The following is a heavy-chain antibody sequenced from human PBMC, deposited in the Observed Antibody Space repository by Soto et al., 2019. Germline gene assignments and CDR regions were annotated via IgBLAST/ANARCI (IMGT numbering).Heavy chain of an antibody. Sequence: SQTLSLTCAISGDSVSINSAAWNWIRQSRSRGLEWLGRTYYRSKWYNDYAVSVKSRITISPDTSKNQFSLQLNSVTPEDTAVYFCARGAGRGYCSGNSCYSPYYYYGMDVWGQGTTVTVSS. CDR1: GDSVSINSAA. CDR3: ARGAGRGYCSGNSCYSPYYYYGMDV. J-gene: IGHJ6*02. D-gene: IGHD2-15*01. V-gene: IGHV6-1*01. CDR2: TYYRSKWYN.